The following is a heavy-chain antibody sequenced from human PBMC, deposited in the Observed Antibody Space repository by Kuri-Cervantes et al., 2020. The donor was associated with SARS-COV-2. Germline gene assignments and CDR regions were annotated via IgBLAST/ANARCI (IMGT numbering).Heavy chain of an antibody. CDR1: GGTFSSYA. CDR3: ARDRRGATRPDAFDI. CDR2: IILIFGTA. V-gene: IGHV1-69*13. D-gene: IGHD3-10*01. Sequence: SVKVSCKASGGTFSSYAISWVRQAPGQGLEWMGGIILIFGTANYAQKFQGRVTITADESTSTAYMELSSLRSEDTAVYYCARDRRGATRPDAFDIWGQGTMVTVSS. J-gene: IGHJ3*02.